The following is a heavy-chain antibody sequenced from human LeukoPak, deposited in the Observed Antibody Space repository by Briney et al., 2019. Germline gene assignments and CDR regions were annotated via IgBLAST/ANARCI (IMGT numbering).Heavy chain of an antibody. CDR3: ARVRATLFGVAMDYMDV. Sequence: PSETLSLTCTASGGSISSYYWSWIRQPPGKGLEWIGYIYYSGSTNYNPSLKSRVTISVDTSKNQLPLKLSSVTAADTAVYYCARVRATLFGVAMDYMDVWGKGTTVTVSS. D-gene: IGHD3-3*01. J-gene: IGHJ6*03. CDR1: GGSISSYY. CDR2: IYYSGST. V-gene: IGHV4-59*08.